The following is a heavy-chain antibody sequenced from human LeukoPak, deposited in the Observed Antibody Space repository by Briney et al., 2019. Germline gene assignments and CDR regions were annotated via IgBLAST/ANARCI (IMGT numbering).Heavy chain of an antibody. V-gene: IGHV3-72*01. D-gene: IGHD3-10*02. CDR2: TRNKANSYTT. J-gene: IGHJ5*02. CDR1: GFTFNTYT. CDR3: ASLFSTP. Sequence: GGSLRLSCAASGFTFNTYTMNWVRQAPGKGLEWVGRTRNKANSYTTEYAASVKGRFTISRDDSKNSLYLQMNSLKTADTAVYYCASLFSTPWGQGTLVTVSS.